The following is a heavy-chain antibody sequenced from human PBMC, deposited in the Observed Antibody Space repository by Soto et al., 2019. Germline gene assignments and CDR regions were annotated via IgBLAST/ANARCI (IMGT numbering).Heavy chain of an antibody. Sequence: SVKVSCKASGGTLSDYAFSWVRQAPGQGLEWMGRIIPILGIANYAQKFQGRVTITADKSTSTAYMELSSLTSEDTAVYYCARGPTGMIDYWGQGTLVTVSS. CDR2: IIPILGIA. J-gene: IGHJ4*02. CDR3: ARGPTGMIDY. CDR1: GGTLSDYA. V-gene: IGHV1-69*04.